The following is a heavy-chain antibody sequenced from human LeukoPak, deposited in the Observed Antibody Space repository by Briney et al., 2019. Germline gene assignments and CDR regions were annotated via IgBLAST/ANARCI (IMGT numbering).Heavy chain of an antibody. V-gene: IGHV4-30-4*08. J-gene: IGHJ5*02. CDR1: GGSISGGDYY. D-gene: IGHD3-3*01. CDR3: ARVGVVISNWFDP. Sequence: SQTLSLTCTVSGGSISGGDYYWSWIRQPPGKGLEWIGYIYYSGSTYYNPSLKSRVTISVDTSKKQFSLKLSPVTAADTAVYYCARVGVVISNWFDPWGQGTLVTVSS. CDR2: IYYSGST.